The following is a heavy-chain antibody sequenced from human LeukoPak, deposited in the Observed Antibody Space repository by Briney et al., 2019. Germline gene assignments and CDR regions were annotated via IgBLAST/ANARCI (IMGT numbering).Heavy chain of an antibody. J-gene: IGHJ6*02. CDR2: IWYDGSNK. CDR1: GFTFSSYG. D-gene: IGHD4-17*01. CDR3: AREYYGDYYYGMDV. V-gene: IGHV3-33*01. Sequence: GGSLRLSCAASGFTFSSYGMLWVRQAPGKGLEWVAVIWYDGSNKYYADSVKGRFTISSDNSKNTLYLQMNSLRAEDTAVYYCAREYYGDYYYGMDVWGQGTTVTVSS.